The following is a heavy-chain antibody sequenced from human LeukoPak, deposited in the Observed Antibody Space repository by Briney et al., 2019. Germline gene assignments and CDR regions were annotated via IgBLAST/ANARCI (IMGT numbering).Heavy chain of an antibody. V-gene: IGHV4-4*02. CDR3: ARASGYYGSGSYYYYYYYYMDV. D-gene: IGHD3-10*01. J-gene: IGHJ6*03. Sequence: SETLSLTCAVSGGSISSTNWWSWVRQPPGKGLAWIGEIYHSGRTKYNPSLKSRVTISVDTSKNQFSLKLSSVTAADTAVYYCARASGYYGSGSYYYYYYYYMDVWGKGTTVTVSS. CDR1: GGSISSTNW. CDR2: IYHSGRT.